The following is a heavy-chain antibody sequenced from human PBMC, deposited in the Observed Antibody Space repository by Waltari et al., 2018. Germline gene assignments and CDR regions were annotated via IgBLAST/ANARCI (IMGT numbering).Heavy chain of an antibody. CDR2: IYHSGST. V-gene: IGHV4-39*01. CDR3: ARIYGSGSPIPSVDY. CDR1: GGSIRRSNYY. D-gene: IGHD3-10*01. J-gene: IGHJ4*02. Sequence: QLQLQESGPGLVKPSETLSLTCTVSGGSIRRSNYYWGLTRQPPGKGLDWIASIYHSGSTYYNPSLKSRVTISVDTSKNQFSLKLTSVTAADTAVYYCARIYGSGSPIPSVDYWGQGTLVTVSS.